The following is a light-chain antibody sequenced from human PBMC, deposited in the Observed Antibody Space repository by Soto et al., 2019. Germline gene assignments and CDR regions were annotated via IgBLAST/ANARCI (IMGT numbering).Light chain of an antibody. V-gene: IGKV1-39*01. CDR1: QSISSY. CDR2: AAS. CDR3: QAPQT. Sequence: DIQMTRSPSSLSASVGDRVTITCRASQSISSYLNWYQQKPGKAPKLLIYAASSLQSGVPSRFSGSGSGTDFTLTISSLQPEDFATYYWQAPQTFVQGTKLEIK. J-gene: IGKJ2*01.